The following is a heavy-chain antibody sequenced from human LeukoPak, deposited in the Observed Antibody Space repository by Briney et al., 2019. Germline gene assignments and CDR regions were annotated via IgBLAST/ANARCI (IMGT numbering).Heavy chain of an antibody. V-gene: IGHV4-39*01. CDR1: GPSISSSDYY. D-gene: IGHD3-16*01. CDR2: IYYSGTT. CDR3: ARYLGYYYYYMDV. J-gene: IGHJ6*03. Sequence: PSETLSLSCSVSGPSISSSDYYWAWIRQPPGKGLEWIGSIYYSGTTYYNPSLRSRVTISVDRSKNQFSLKLSSVTAADTAVYYCARYLGYYYYYMDVWGKGTTVTVSS.